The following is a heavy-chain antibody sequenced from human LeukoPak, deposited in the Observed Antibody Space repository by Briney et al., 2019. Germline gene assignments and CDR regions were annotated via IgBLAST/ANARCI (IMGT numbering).Heavy chain of an antibody. J-gene: IGHJ4*02. CDR2: IWYDGSNK. D-gene: IGHD3-22*01. CDR3: ARDSHLYYYDSSGYKPPLDY. V-gene: IGHV3-33*01. Sequence: PGGSLRLSCAASGFTFSSYGMHWVRQAPGKGLEWVAVIWYDGSNKYYADSVKGRLTTSRDNSKNTLYLQMNSLRAEDTAVYYCARDSHLYYYDSSGYKPPLDYWGQGTLVTVSS. CDR1: GFTFSSYG.